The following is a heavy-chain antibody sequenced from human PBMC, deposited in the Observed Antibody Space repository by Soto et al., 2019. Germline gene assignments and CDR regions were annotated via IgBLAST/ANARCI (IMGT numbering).Heavy chain of an antibody. Sequence: SSYAMSWVRQAPGKGLEWIGSIYYSGSTYYNPSLKSRVTISVDTSKNQFSLKLSSVTAADTAVYYCARRRWLQLSPYFDYWGQGTLVTAPQ. D-gene: IGHD5-12*01. CDR2: IYYSGST. CDR1: SSYA. J-gene: IGHJ4*02. CDR3: ARRRWLQLSPYFDY. V-gene: IGHV4-39*01.